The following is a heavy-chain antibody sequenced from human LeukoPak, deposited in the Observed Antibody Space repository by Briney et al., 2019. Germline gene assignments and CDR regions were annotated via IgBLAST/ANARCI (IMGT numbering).Heavy chain of an antibody. CDR3: ARVFGYFDWLLPAYYFDY. CDR1: GGSISSGDYY. D-gene: IGHD3-9*01. CDR2: IYYSGST. Sequence: SQTLSLTCTVSGGSISSGDYYWSWIRQPPGKGLEWIGYIYYSGSTYYNPSLKSRVTISVDTSKNQFSLKLSSVTAADTAMYYCARVFGYFDWLLPAYYFDYWGQGTLVTVTS. V-gene: IGHV4-30-4*01. J-gene: IGHJ4*02.